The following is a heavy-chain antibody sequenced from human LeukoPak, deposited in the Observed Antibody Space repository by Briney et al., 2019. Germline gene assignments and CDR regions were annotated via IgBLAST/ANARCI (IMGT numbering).Heavy chain of an antibody. Sequence: GESLKISCKGSGFRFTTYWIGWVRQMPGKGLEWMGIIYPSNSDTRYSPSFQGQVTISADKSISTAYLQWSSLKASDTAMYYCARRYTTSSESDYWGQGTLVTVSS. V-gene: IGHV5-51*01. CDR2: IYPSNSDT. D-gene: IGHD2-2*02. CDR3: ARRYTTSSESDY. CDR1: GFRFTTYW. J-gene: IGHJ4*02.